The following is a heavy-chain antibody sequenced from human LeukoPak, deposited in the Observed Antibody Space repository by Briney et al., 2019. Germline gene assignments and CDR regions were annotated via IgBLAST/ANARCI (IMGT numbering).Heavy chain of an antibody. J-gene: IGHJ5*02. CDR2: IYPDDSDT. Sequence: GESLKISCKGSGYSFTSYWITWVRQMPGKGLEWMGIIYPDDSDTRYSPSFQGQVTISADKSISTAYLQWSSLKASDTAMYYCARRSLYYGSGSYVFDPWGQGTLVTVSS. V-gene: IGHV5-51*01. D-gene: IGHD3-10*01. CDR3: ARRSLYYGSGSYVFDP. CDR1: GYSFTSYW.